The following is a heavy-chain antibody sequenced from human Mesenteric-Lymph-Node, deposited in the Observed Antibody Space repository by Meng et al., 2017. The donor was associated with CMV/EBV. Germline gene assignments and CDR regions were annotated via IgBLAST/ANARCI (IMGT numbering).Heavy chain of an antibody. CDR2: IWHDGSNK. D-gene: IGHD6-19*01. V-gene: IGHV3-33*06. Sequence: GGSLRLSCAVSGFTFRSYAMHWVRQAPGWGLEWVAVIWHDGSNKYYADSVKGRFTISRDNSNNTLYLQMHSLTAGDTAIYYCAKVGFSSGWYYFDYWGQGTLVTVSS. J-gene: IGHJ4*02. CDR1: GFTFRSYA. CDR3: AKVGFSSGWYYFDY.